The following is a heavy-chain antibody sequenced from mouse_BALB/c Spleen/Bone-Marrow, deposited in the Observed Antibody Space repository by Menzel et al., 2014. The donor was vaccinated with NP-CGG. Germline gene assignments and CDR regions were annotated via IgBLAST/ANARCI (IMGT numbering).Heavy chain of an antibody. V-gene: IGHV2-9*02. Sequence: ESGPGLVAPSQSLSITCTVPGFSLTTHGVHWVRQPPGKGLEWLGVIWAGGSTNYNSALMSRLSISKDNSKSQVFLKMNSLQTEDTAMYYCPRVTRYESYFDYWGQGTTLTVSS. CDR2: IWAGGST. J-gene: IGHJ2*01. D-gene: IGHD2-14*01. CDR1: GFSLTTHG. CDR3: PRVTRYESYFDY.